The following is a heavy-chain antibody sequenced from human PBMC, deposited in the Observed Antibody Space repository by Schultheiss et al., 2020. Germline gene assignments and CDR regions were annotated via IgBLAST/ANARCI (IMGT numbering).Heavy chain of an antibody. CDR3: ARGTTVTTSRSGYYGMDV. D-gene: IGHD4-17*01. J-gene: IGHJ6*02. CDR2: ISGSGDST. CDR1: GFTFSDYY. Sequence: GESLKISCAASGFTFSDYYMSWIRQAPGKGLEWVSAISGSGDSTYYADSVKGRFTISRDNSKNTLYLQMNSLRAEDTAVYYCARGTTVTTSRSGYYGMDVWGQGTTVTVAS. V-gene: IGHV3-23*01.